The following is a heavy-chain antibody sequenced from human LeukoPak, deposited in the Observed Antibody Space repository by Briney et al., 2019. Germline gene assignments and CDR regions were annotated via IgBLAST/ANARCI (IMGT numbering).Heavy chain of an antibody. CDR3: ARDQYDSSGYFLGNDY. CDR2: INHSGST. Sequence: SETLSLTCAVYGGSFSGYYWSWIRQPPGKGLEWIGEINHSGSTNYNPSLKSRVTISVDTSKDQFSLKLSSVTAADTAVYYCARDQYDSSGYFLGNDYWGQGILVTVSS. CDR1: GGSFSGYY. D-gene: IGHD3-22*01. V-gene: IGHV4-34*01. J-gene: IGHJ4*02.